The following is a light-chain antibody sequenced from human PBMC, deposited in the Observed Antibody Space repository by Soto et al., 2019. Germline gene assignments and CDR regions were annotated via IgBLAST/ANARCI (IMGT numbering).Light chain of an antibody. CDR1: NSDVGSYNL. CDR3: CSYAGSSTPV. CDR2: EGS. V-gene: IGLV2-23*01. Sequence: QSALTQPASVSGSPGQSITISCTGSNSDVGSYNLVSWYQHHPGKAPQLMLYEGSKRPSGVSDRFSGSKSDNTASLTISGLQAEDEADYYCCSYAGSSTPVFGGGTKLTVL. J-gene: IGLJ2*01.